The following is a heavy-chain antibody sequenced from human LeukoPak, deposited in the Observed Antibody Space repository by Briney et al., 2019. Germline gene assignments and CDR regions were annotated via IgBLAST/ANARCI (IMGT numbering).Heavy chain of an antibody. CDR1: GFAFSSYG. CDR3: AKAERIIVVVTATLDY. CDR2: ISGSGGST. V-gene: IGHV3-23*01. D-gene: IGHD2-21*02. Sequence: GGSLRLSCAASGFAFSSYGMTWVRQAPGKGLEWVSAISGSGGSTYYADSVKGRFTMSRDNSKNTLYLQMNSLRAEDTAVYYCAKAERIIVVVTATLDYWGQGTLVTVSS. J-gene: IGHJ4*02.